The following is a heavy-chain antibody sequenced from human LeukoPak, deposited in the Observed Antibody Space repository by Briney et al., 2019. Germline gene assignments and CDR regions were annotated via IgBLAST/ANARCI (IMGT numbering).Heavy chain of an antibody. D-gene: IGHD5-24*01. CDR1: GGSISSSSYY. Sequence: SETLSLTCTVSGGSISSSSYYWGWIRQPPGKGLEWIGSIYYSGSTYYNPSLKSRVTISVDTSKNQFSLKLSSVTAADTAVYYCARVVATRGLKMYYFDYWGQGTLVTVSS. CDR3: ARVVATRGLKMYYFDY. CDR2: IYYSGST. J-gene: IGHJ4*02. V-gene: IGHV4-39*07.